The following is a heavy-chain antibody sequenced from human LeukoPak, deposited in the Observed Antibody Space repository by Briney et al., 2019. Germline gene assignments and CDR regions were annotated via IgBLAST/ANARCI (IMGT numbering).Heavy chain of an antibody. CDR1: GGSISSGYYY. V-gene: IGHV4-31*03. CDR3: ARGDYGGNDY. CDR2: IYYSGST. J-gene: IGHJ4*02. D-gene: IGHD4-23*01. Sequence: SETLSLTCTVSGGSISSGYYYWSWIRQHPGKGLEYIGYIYYSGSTNYNPSLKSRVTISVDTSKNQFSLKLSSVTAADTAVYYCARGDYGGNDYWGQGTLVTVSS.